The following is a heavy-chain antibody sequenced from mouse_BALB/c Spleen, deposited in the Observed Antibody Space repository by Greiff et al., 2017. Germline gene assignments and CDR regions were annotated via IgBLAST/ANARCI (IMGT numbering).Heavy chain of an antibody. CDR2: INPSNGRT. CDR3: ARGGLRRDAMDY. V-gene: IGHV1S81*02. D-gene: IGHD2-2*01. CDR1: GYTFTSYW. J-gene: IGHJ4*01. Sequence: QVHVKQPGAELVKPGASVKLSCKASGYTFTSYWMHWVKQRPGQGLEWIGEINPSNGRTNYNEKFKSKATLTVDKSSSTAYMQLSSLTSEDSAVYYCARGGLRRDAMDYWGQGTSVTVSS.